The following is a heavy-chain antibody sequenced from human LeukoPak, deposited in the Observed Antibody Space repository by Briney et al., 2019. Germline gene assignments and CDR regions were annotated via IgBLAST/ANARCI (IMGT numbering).Heavy chain of an antibody. CDR1: GFTFSSYA. V-gene: IGHV3-30*04. CDR3: ARILMVYAIGGVFDY. CDR2: ISYDGSNK. Sequence: PGGSLRLSCAASGFTFSSYAMHWVRQAPGNGLEWGAVISYDGSNKYSADSVKGRFTISRDNSKNPLYLQMNSLRAEDTAVYYCARILMVYAIGGVFDYWGQGTLVTVSS. J-gene: IGHJ4*02. D-gene: IGHD2-8*01.